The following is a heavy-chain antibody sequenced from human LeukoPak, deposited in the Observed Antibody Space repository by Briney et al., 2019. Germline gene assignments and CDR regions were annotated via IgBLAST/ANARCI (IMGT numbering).Heavy chain of an antibody. Sequence: SQTLSLTCTVSGGSISSGSYYWSWIRQPAGKGLEWIVRIYTSGSTNYNPSLKSRVTISVDTSKNQFSLKLSSVTAADTAVYYCARERAPHYGSGSYKAFSWGQGTLVTVSS. CDR2: IYTSGST. CDR1: GGSISSGSYY. CDR3: ARERAPHYGSGSYKAFS. J-gene: IGHJ5*02. V-gene: IGHV4-61*02. D-gene: IGHD3-10*01.